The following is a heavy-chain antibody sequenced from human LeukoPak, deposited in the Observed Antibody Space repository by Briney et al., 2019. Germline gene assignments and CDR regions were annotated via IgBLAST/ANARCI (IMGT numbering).Heavy chain of an antibody. J-gene: IGHJ2*01. V-gene: IGHV3-64*02. Sequence: AGGSLRLSCAASGFTFSSYSMHWVLQAPGKGPEFVSVIGGGGVTTFYADSVKDRFTISRDNSKNTLYLEMGSLRAEDMAVYYCAREGGGSGLWYYDLWGRGTLVTVSS. CDR2: IGGGGVTT. CDR1: GFTFSSYS. CDR3: AREGGGSGLWYYDL. D-gene: IGHD1-26*01.